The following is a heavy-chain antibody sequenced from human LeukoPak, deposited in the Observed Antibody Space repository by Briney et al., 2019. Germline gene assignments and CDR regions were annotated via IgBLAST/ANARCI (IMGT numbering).Heavy chain of an antibody. CDR2: INTDGSTT. D-gene: IGHD5-18*01. J-gene: IGHJ4*02. CDR3: ARTNIGYSYAPY. V-gene: IGHV3-74*01. CDR1: GFTFSRYW. Sequence: GGSLRLSCAASGFTFSRYWMHWVRQAPGKGLVWVSRINTDGSTTSYADSVRGRFTISRDNAENTVYLQMNSLGAEDTALYYCARTNIGYSYAPYWGQGTLVTVSS.